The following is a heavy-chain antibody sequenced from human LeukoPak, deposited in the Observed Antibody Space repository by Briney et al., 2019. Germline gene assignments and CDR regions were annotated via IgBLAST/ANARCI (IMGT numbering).Heavy chain of an antibody. D-gene: IGHD3-10*01. J-gene: IGHJ6*03. V-gene: IGHV3-23*01. Sequence: AGGSLRLSCAASGFPFSSCAMSWVRQAPGKGLEWVSSISAGGGSTYYADFVKGQFTISRDNSQNTLYLQMNSLRAEDTAVHYYAKQFGSGAPYYYYMDVWGKGTTVIVSS. CDR3: AKQFGSGAPYYYYMDV. CDR2: ISAGGGST. CDR1: GFPFSSCA.